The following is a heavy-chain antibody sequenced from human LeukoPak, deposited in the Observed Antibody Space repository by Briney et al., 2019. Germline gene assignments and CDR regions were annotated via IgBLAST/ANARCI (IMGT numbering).Heavy chain of an antibody. CDR3: ARRAGAYSHPYDY. D-gene: IGHD4/OR15-4a*01. V-gene: IGHV3-23*01. J-gene: IGHJ4*02. CDR1: GFTFKLYA. Sequence: GGSLRLSCAASGFTFKLYAMSWVRQAPGLGLEWVSGISGSGDTTYYADSVKGRFTISRDNSKNTLYLQMSSLRAEDTAVYYCARRAGAYSHPYDYWGQGTLVTVSS. CDR2: ISGSGDTT.